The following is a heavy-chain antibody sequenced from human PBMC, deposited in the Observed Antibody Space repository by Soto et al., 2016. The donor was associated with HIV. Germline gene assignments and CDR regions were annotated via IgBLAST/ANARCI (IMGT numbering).Heavy chain of an antibody. CDR2: ISSSSSYT. V-gene: IGHV3-11*05. J-gene: IGHJ5*02. D-gene: IGHD6-13*01. CDR1: GFTFSDYY. CDR3: ASGRATHGGIAAAGRWA. Sequence: QVQLVESGGGLVKPGGSLRLSCAASGFTFSDYYMSWIRQAPGKGLEWISYISSSSSYTNYADSVKGRFTISRDNAKNSLYLQMNSLRAEDTAVYYCASGRATHGGIAAAGRWAWGQGTLVTVSS.